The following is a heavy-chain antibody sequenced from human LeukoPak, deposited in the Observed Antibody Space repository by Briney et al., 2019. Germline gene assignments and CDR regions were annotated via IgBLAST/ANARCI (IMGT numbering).Heavy chain of an antibody. CDR2: IYYSGST. V-gene: IGHV4-30-4*01. CDR1: GGSISSGDYY. CDR3: ARDGDYDILTGHV. D-gene: IGHD3-9*01. Sequence: SETLSLTCTVSGGSISSGDYYWSWIRQPPGKGLEWIGYIYYSGSTYYNPFLKSRVTISVDTSKNQFSLELSSVTAADTAVYYCARDGDYDILTGHVWGQGTTVTVSS. J-gene: IGHJ6*02.